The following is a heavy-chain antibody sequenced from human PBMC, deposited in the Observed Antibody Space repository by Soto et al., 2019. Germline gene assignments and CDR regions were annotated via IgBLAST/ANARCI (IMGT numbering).Heavy chain of an antibody. CDR2: INPNSGGT. D-gene: IGHD2-15*01. CDR3: ARDLGYCSGGSCYSVYYFDY. Sequence: ASVKVSCKASGYTFTGYYMHWVRQAPGQGLEWMGWINPNSGGTNYAQKFQGWVTMTRDTSISTAYMELSRLRSDDTAVYYCARDLGYCSGGSCYSVYYFDYWGQGTLVTVSS. J-gene: IGHJ4*02. V-gene: IGHV1-2*04. CDR1: GYTFTGYY.